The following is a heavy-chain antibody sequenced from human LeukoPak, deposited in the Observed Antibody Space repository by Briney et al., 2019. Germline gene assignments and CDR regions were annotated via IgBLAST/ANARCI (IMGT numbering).Heavy chain of an antibody. CDR3: ASGDCSGGSCYPGINWFDP. CDR1: GGSISSSSYY. J-gene: IGHJ5*02. V-gene: IGHV4-39*07. D-gene: IGHD2-15*01. CDR2: IHYSGST. Sequence: PSETLSLTCTVSGGSISSSSYYWGWIRQPPGKGLVWFGCIHYSGSTYYNPSLKSRVTISVDTSKNQFSLKLSSVTAADTAVYYCASGDCSGGSCYPGINWFDPWGQGTLVTVSS.